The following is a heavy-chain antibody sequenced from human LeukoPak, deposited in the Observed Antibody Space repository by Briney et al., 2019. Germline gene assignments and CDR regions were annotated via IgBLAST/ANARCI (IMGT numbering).Heavy chain of an antibody. V-gene: IGHV3-21*01. CDR3: AKDSGDYYDSSGYYFSYYYYYGMDV. Sequence: GSLRLSCAASGFTFSSYSMNWVRQAPGKGLEWVSSISSISSYIYYADSVKGRFTVSRDNAKNSLYLQMDSLRAEDTAVYYCAKDSGDYYDSSGYYFSYYYYYGMDVWGQGTTVTVSS. D-gene: IGHD3-22*01. CDR2: ISSISSYI. CDR1: GFTFSSYS. J-gene: IGHJ6*02.